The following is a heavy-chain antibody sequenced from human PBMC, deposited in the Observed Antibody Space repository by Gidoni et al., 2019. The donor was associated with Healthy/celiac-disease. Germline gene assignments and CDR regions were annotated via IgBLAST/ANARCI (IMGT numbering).Heavy chain of an antibody. Sequence: QLTLTASGPTLVKPTQTLTLTCTFPGFSLSPSAVGVGWIRQPPGKALEWLALIYWDDDKRYNPSLKSRLTSTKDTSKNQVGLTMTNMDPVDTATYYCAHSCMITFGGVIDWFDPWGQGTLVTVSS. CDR1: GFSLSPSAVG. V-gene: IGHV2-5*02. CDR2: IYWDDDK. D-gene: IGHD3-16*02. J-gene: IGHJ5*02. CDR3: AHSCMITFGGVIDWFDP.